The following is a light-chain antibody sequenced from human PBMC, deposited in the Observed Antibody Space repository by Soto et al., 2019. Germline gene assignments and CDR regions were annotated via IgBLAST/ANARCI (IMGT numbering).Light chain of an antibody. CDR2: DAS. V-gene: IGKV3-11*01. J-gene: IGKJ2*01. Sequence: EIVLTQSPPTLSLSPGERATLSCRASESVRHYVAWYQQKPGQAPRLLIYDASTRATGIPARFSGSGSGTDYTLSISSLEAEEFAVYDCQHRDNWSYILGQGTKLEMK. CDR1: ESVRHY. CDR3: QHRDNWSYI.